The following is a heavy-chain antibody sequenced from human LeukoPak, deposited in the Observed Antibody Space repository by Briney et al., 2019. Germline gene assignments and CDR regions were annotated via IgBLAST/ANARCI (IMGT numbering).Heavy chain of an antibody. Sequence: GGSLRLSCAASGFTFNNYEMHWVRQTAGKGLEWVSAVGIAGDTFYAGSVKGRFSISRDNAESSLFLQTNSLRAGDTAVYYCAREGRMGTADAFDVWGQGTMVTVSS. D-gene: IGHD1-14*01. CDR1: GFTFNNYE. CDR3: AREGRMGTADAFDV. J-gene: IGHJ3*01. V-gene: IGHV3-13*01. CDR2: VGIAGDT.